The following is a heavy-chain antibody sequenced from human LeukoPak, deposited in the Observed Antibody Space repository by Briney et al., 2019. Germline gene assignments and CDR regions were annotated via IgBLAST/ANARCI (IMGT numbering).Heavy chain of an antibody. CDR2: IIPIFGTA. CDR3: ARVSSYNSSGFDY. CDR1: GGTFSSYA. D-gene: IGHD3-22*01. V-gene: IGHV1-69*13. J-gene: IGHJ4*02. Sequence: ASVKLSCKASGGTFSSYAISWVRQAPGQGHELMGGIIPIFGTANSEQTLAGRFTITAAESTSAAYMELSSLRSEDTVVYYCARVSSYNSSGFDYWGQGTLVTVSS.